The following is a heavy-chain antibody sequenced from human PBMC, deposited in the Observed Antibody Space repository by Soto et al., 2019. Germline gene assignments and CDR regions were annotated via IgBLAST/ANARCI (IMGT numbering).Heavy chain of an antibody. J-gene: IGHJ3*02. V-gene: IGHV1-8*01. CDR2: MNPNSGNT. D-gene: IGHD3-10*01. CDR3: ARGINYYDSGDDASDI. CDR1: GYTFTSYD. Sequence: QVQLVQSGAEVKKPGASVKVSCKASGYTFTSYDINWVRQATGQGLEWMGWMNPNSGNTGYAQKFQGRVTITRNTSISTADIELSSLRSEDTAVYYCARGINYYDSGDDASDIWGQGTMVSVSS.